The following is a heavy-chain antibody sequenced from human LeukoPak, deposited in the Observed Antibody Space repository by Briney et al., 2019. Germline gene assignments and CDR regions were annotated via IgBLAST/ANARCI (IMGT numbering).Heavy chain of an antibody. CDR1: GDSITTSY. J-gene: IGHJ5*02. V-gene: IGHV4-59*01. CDR2: ISYSGST. CDR3: ARGWTGTVAGWFDP. D-gene: IGHD1-7*01. Sequence: SETLSLTCTVSGDSITTSYWSWIRRPPGKGLEWIGYISYSGSTSYNPSLKSRVTISIDTSKKQISLKLSSVTAAETAVYYCARGWTGTVAGWFDPCGQGTLVTVSS.